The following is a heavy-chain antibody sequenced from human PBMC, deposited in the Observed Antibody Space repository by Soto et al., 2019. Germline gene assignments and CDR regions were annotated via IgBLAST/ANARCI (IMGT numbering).Heavy chain of an antibody. D-gene: IGHD3-10*01. CDR3: ARISLWFGELYYFDY. CDR2: IYHSGST. J-gene: IGHJ4*02. Sequence: SETLSLTCAVSGGSISSSNWWSWVRQPPGKGLEWIGEIYHSGSTNYNPSLKSRVTLSVDKSKNQFSLKRSSVTAADTAVYYCARISLWFGELYYFDYWGQGTLVTVSS. V-gene: IGHV4-4*02. CDR1: GGSISSSNW.